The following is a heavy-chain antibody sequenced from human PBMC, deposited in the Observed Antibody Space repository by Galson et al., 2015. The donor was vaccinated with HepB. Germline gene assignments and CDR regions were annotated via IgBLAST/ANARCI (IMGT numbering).Heavy chain of an antibody. Sequence: SLRLSCAASEFTFSSHGMHWVRQAPGKGLEWVALISYDGSNKYYVDSVKGRFTISRDNSKNTLYLQMNSLRTEDTAVYYCAKGPEGYCSGPRCTLYYYYYMDVWGKGTTVTVSS. CDR3: AKGPEGYCSGPRCTLYYYYYMDV. CDR2: ISYDGSNK. V-gene: IGHV3-30*18. D-gene: IGHD2-2*01. CDR1: EFTFSSHG. J-gene: IGHJ6*03.